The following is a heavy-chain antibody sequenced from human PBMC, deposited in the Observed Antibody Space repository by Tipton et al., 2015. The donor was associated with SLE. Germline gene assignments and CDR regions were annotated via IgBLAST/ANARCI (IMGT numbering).Heavy chain of an antibody. CDR2: IYYSGST. J-gene: IGHJ5*02. V-gene: IGHV4-38-2*02. Sequence: TLSLTCAVSGYSISSGYYWGWIRQPPGKGLEWIGSIYYSGSTYYNPSLKSRVTISVDTSKNQFSLKLSSVTAADTAVYYCARERVDFGDYGVYEDNWFDPWGQGTLVTVSS. D-gene: IGHD4-17*01. CDR3: ARERVDFGDYGVYEDNWFDP. CDR1: GYSISSGYY.